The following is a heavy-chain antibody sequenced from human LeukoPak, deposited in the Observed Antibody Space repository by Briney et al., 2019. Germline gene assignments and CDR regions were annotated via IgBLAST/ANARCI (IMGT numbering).Heavy chain of an antibody. CDR1: GDSFSGYY. Sequence: SETLSLTCAVNGDSFSGYYWSWIRQPPGKGLEWIAEINHRGTTHYNPSLKSRVNISADTSKNQFSLKLSSVTAADTAVYYCARIRYCSGGSCSWGQGTLVTVSS. V-gene: IGHV4-34*01. J-gene: IGHJ5*02. CDR3: ARIRYCSGGSCS. D-gene: IGHD2-15*01. CDR2: INHRGTT.